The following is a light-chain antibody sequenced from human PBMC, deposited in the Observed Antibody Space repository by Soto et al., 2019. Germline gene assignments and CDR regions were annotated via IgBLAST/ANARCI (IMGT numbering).Light chain of an antibody. J-gene: IGKJ2*01. V-gene: IGKV3-15*01. CDR2: GAS. CDR1: QSVSSN. Sequence: EIVMTQSPATLSVSPGERATLSCRASQSVSSNLAWYQQKPGQAPRLLIYGASTRATGIPARFSGSGSGTEFTLTISSLQSEDFAVYYCQQYKNLYTFGQGTK. CDR3: QQYKNLYT.